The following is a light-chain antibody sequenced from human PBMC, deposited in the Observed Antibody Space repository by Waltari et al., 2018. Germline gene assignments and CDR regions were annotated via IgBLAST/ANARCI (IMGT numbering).Light chain of an antibody. Sequence: QSALTQPASVSGSPGQSITISCTGTSSDVGGYNYVPWYQQHPGKAPKLMIYDVSKRPSGVFNRFSGSKSGTTASLTISGLQAEDEADYYCSSYTSSSTWVFGGGTKLTVL. CDR3: SSYTSSSTWV. CDR2: DVS. J-gene: IGLJ3*02. CDR1: SSDVGGYNY. V-gene: IGLV2-14*01.